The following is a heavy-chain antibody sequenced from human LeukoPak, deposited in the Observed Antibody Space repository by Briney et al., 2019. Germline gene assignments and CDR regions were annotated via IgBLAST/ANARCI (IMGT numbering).Heavy chain of an antibody. CDR2: MNPNSGNT. Sequence: ASVKVSCKASGYTFTSYDINWVRQATGQGLEWMGWMNPNSGNTGYAQKFQGRVTITRNSSISTAYMELSSLRSEDTAVCYCARGLAERYCSSTSCYDYWGQGTLVTVSS. CDR1: GYTFTSYD. V-gene: IGHV1-8*03. CDR3: ARGLAERYCSSTSCYDY. D-gene: IGHD2-2*01. J-gene: IGHJ4*02.